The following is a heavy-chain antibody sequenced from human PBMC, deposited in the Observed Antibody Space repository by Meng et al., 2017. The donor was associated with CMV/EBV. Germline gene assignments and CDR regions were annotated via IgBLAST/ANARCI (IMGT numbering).Heavy chain of an antibody. D-gene: IGHD3-10*01. CDR1: GGSLSGYY. CDR2: INHSGST. Sequence: QVHLQPGGAGLLKPSETRSLTCAVYGGSLSGYYWSWIRQPPGKGLEWIGEINHSGSTNYNPSLKSRVTISVDTSKNQFSLKLSSVTAADTAVYYCARESMVRGEDWGQGTLVTVSS. CDR3: ARESMVRGED. J-gene: IGHJ4*02. V-gene: IGHV4-34*01.